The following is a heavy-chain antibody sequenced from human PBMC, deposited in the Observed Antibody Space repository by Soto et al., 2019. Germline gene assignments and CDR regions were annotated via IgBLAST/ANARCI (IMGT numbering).Heavy chain of an antibody. Sequence: ESGGGVVQPGRSLRLSCAASGFIFSNYGMHWVRQAPGKGLEWVAVISYDGNKQHYGESVKGRFTISRDSSKNTLYLQMNSLRPEDTAVYYCAKDSWFGELFRSYMDVWGKGTTVTVS. J-gene: IGHJ6*03. CDR2: ISYDGNKQ. CDR3: AKDSWFGELFRSYMDV. V-gene: IGHV3-30*18. CDR1: GFIFSNYG. D-gene: IGHD3-10*01.